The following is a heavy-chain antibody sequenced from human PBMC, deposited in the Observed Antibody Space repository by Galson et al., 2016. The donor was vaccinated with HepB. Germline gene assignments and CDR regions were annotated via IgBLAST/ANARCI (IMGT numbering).Heavy chain of an antibody. CDR1: GGSLSGYY. CDR2: ISHSGRT. V-gene: IGHV4-34*01. CDR3: ARVQVPRIHCSGVNCNPEYYFDY. J-gene: IGHJ4*02. Sequence: SETLSLTCAVYGGSLSGYYGSWTRQPPGKGLEWIGEISHSGRTNYSPSLKSRVIISVDTSKNQFSLKLSSLTAADTAVYYCARVQVPRIHCSGVNCNPEYYFDYWGQGTLVTVSS. D-gene: IGHD2-15*01.